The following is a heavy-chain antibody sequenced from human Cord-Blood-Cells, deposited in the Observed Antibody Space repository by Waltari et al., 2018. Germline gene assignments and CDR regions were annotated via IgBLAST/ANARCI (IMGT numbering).Heavy chain of an antibody. J-gene: IGHJ4*02. CDR1: GGSISSSSYY. V-gene: IGHV4-39*01. CDR3: ARLHTNDFWSGYYFDY. CDR2: IYYSGST. Sequence: QLQLQESGPGLVKPSETLSLTCTVSGGSISSSSYYWGWIRQPPGKGLEWIGSIYYSGSTYYNPSLKSRVTISVDTSKNQFPLKLSSVTAADTAVYYCARLHTNDFWSGYYFDYWGQGTLVTVSS. D-gene: IGHD3-3*01.